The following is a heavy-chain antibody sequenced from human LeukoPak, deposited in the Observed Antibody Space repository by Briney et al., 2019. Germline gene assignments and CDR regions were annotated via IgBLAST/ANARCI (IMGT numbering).Heavy chain of an antibody. CDR2: IYYGGST. CDR1: GGSISSYY. J-gene: IGHJ5*02. Sequence: SETLSLTCTVSGGSISSYYWSWIRQPPGKGLEWIGYIYYGGSTNYNPSLKSRVTISVDTSKNQFSLKLSSVTAADTAVYYCARHSVYYGDYVYNWFDPWGQGTLVTVSS. CDR3: ARHSVYYGDYVYNWFDP. V-gene: IGHV4-59*08. D-gene: IGHD4-17*01.